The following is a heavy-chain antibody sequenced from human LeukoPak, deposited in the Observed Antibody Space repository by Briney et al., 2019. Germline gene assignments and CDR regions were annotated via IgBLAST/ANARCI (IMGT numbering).Heavy chain of an antibody. CDR1: GYTFTSYD. V-gene: IGHV1-8*01. CDR3: ARGRYYDSSGSLTNDY. J-gene: IGHJ4*02. D-gene: IGHD3-22*01. CDR2: MNPNSGNI. Sequence: ASVKVPCKASGYTFTSYDINWVRQATGQGLEWMGWMNPNSGNIGYAQKFQGRVTMTRNTSISTAYMELSSLRSEDTAVYYCARGRYYDSSGSLTNDYWGQGTLVTVSS.